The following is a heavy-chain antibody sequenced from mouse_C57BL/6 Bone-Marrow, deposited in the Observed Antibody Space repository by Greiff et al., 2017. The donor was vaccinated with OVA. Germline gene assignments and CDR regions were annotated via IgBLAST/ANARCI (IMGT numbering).Heavy chain of an antibody. Sequence: VKLKESGPGLVAPSQSLSITCTVSGFSLTSYAISWVRQPPGKGLEWLGVIWNGGGTNYNSALKSRLSLSKDNSKSQVILTMNSLQTDETARYYCARKDYGSSYLYAMDDWGQGTSVTVSS. CDR2: IWNGGGT. CDR3: ARKDYGSSYLYAMDD. CDR1: GFSLTSYA. V-gene: IGHV2-9-1*01. D-gene: IGHD1-1*01. J-gene: IGHJ4*01.